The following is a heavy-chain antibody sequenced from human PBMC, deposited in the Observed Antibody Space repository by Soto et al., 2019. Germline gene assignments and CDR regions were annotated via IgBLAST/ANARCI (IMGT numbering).Heavy chain of an antibody. Sequence: SVKVSCKASGGAFSSYTISWVRQAPGQGLEWMGRIIPILGIANYAQKFQGRVTITADKSTSTAYMELSSLRSEDTAVYYCAGEVDSSPDAFDIWGQGTMVTVSS. D-gene: IGHD6-13*01. J-gene: IGHJ3*02. CDR3: AGEVDSSPDAFDI. V-gene: IGHV1-69*02. CDR2: IIPILGIA. CDR1: GGAFSSYT.